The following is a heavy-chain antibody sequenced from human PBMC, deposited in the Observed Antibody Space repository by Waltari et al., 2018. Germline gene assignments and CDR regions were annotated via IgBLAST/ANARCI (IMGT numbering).Heavy chain of an antibody. Sequence: QVQLVQSGAEVKKPGASVKVSCKVSGYTLTELSMHWVRQGLGKGLELMGGFNPEDGETIYAQKFQGRVTMTEDTATDTAYMELSSLRSEDTAVYYCAGAVAATADFDYWGQGTLVTVSS. V-gene: IGHV1-24*01. CDR2: FNPEDGET. J-gene: IGHJ4*02. CDR3: AGAVAATADFDY. CDR1: GYTLTELS. D-gene: IGHD2-15*01.